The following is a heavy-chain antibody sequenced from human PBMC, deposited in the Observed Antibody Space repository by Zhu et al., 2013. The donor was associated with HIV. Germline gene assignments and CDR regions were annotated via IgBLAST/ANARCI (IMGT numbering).Heavy chain of an antibody. CDR3: AKNPSTGSPYYFDS. J-gene: IGHJ4*02. V-gene: IGHV3-53*01. D-gene: IGHD3-10*01. CDR2: ISGSGVNT. CDR1: GFTVSSNY. Sequence: EVQLVESGGGLIQPGGSLRLSCAASGFTVSSNYMSWVRQAPGKGLEWVSVISGSGVNTMYADSVKGRFTISRDNSKNILYLHMNSLRAEDTAVYYCAKNPSTGSPYYFDSWGQGILVTVSS.